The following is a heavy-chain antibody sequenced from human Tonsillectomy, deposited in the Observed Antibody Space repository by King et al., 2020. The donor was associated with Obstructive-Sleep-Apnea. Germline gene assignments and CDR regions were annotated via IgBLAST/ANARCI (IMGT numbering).Heavy chain of an antibody. CDR2: INPNSGGT. CDR3: ARDRRGRYWGGDKDV. V-gene: IGHV1-2*02. D-gene: IGHD3-10*01. Sequence: VQLVESGAEVKKPGASVKVSCKASGYTFTDYYLYWVRQAPGQRLEWMGWINPNSGGTNYAQKFQGRVTMTKDTSISTAYMDLSRLRSDDTAVYYCARDRRGRYWGGDKDVWGQGTTVTVSS. J-gene: IGHJ6*02. CDR1: GYTFTDYY.